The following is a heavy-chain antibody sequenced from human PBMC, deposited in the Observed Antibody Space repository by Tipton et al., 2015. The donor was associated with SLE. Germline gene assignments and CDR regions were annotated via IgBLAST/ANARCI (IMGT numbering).Heavy chain of an antibody. V-gene: IGHV4-31*03. CDR1: GGSISSGGYY. CDR2: IYYSGST. D-gene: IGHD3-16*01. J-gene: IGHJ2*01. CDR3: ARKRLPDLDFDL. Sequence: LRLPCTVSGGSISSGGYYWSWIRQHPGKGLEWIGYIYYSGSTYYNPSLKSRVTISIDTSKNQFSLKLSSVTAADTAVYYCARKRLPDLDFDLWGRGTLVTVSS.